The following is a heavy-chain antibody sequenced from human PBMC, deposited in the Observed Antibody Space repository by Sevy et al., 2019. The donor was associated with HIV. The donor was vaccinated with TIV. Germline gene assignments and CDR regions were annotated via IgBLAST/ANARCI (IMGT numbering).Heavy chain of an antibody. CDR3: ARKPDSSGYFDY. J-gene: IGHJ4*02. CDR1: GFTFSNYA. Sequence: GGSLRLSCAASGFTFSNYAMNWVRQAPGKGLEWVSGISGSGGSGDKTNYADSVKGRFTISRDDSKNSLYLQLNSLRAEETAIYYCARKPDSSGYFDYWGQGTLVTVSS. V-gene: IGHV3-23*01. CDR2: ISGSGGSGDKT. D-gene: IGHD3-22*01.